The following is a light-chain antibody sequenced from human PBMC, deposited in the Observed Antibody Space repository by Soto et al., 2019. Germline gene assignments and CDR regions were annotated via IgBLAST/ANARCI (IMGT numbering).Light chain of an antibody. CDR3: QQYNNWPPVT. CDR1: QSVTSTY. Sequence: EIVLTQSPGTLSLSPGERATLSCRASQSVTSTYLAWYQQRPGQTPTLLISDTSIRATGIPDRFSGSGSGTDFTLAISSLQSEDFAVYYCQQYNNWPPVTFGPGTKVDIK. CDR2: DTS. J-gene: IGKJ3*01. V-gene: IGKV3-20*01.